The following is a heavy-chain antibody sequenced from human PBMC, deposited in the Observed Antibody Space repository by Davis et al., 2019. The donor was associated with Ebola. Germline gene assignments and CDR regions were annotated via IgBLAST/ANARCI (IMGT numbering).Heavy chain of an antibody. J-gene: IGHJ3*02. Sequence: GGSLRLSCKGSGYSFTSYWIGWVRQMSGKGLEWMGIVYTGDSDTRYSPSFQGQVTISADKSISTAYLQWSSLKASDTAMYYCARIGVPTGSFDIWGQGTMVTVSS. CDR3: ARIGVPTGSFDI. CDR1: GYSFTSYW. CDR2: VYTGDSDT. V-gene: IGHV5-51*01. D-gene: IGHD1-14*01.